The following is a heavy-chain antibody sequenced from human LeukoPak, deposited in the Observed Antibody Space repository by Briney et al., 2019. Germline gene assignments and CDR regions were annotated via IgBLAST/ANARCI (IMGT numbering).Heavy chain of an antibody. D-gene: IGHD1-26*01. J-gene: IGHJ6*03. CDR3: ARDGVGATSLYYYYMDV. CDR2: MSSSSTYI. Sequence: GGSLRLSCAASGFTFSSYSMNWVRHAPGRGREGVSCMSSSSTYIYDADSVKGRFTISRDNAKNTLYLQMNSLRAEDTAVYYCARDGVGATSLYYYYMDVWGKGTTVTISS. V-gene: IGHV3-21*06. CDR1: GFTFSSYS.